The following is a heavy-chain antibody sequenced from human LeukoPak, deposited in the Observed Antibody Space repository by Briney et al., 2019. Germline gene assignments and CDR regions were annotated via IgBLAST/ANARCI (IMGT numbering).Heavy chain of an antibody. V-gene: IGHV4-39*01. Sequence: SSETLSLTCTVSGDSISSYNHYWGWIRQPPGKGLEWLGSICYGGSTHDNPSLKSRVTISVDTSKNQFSLRVTSATAADTAVYYCARMMYGNGWNRYYFDYGGQGTLVTVSS. D-gene: IGHD6-19*01. CDR3: ARMMYGNGWNRYYFDY. J-gene: IGHJ4*02. CDR1: GDSISSYNHY. CDR2: ICYGGST.